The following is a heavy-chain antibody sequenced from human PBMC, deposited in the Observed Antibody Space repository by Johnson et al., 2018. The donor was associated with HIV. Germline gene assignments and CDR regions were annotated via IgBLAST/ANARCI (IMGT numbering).Heavy chain of an antibody. J-gene: IGHJ3*02. Sequence: VQLVESGGGLVQPGGSLRLSCAASGFTFSSYWMHWVRQAPGKGLVWVSRINSDGSNTTYTDSVKGRFTISRDNAKNTLYLQMNSLRAEDTAVYYCARGGYCSGGSCYPYDAFDIWGQGTMVNVSS. D-gene: IGHD2-15*01. V-gene: IGHV3-74*01. CDR2: INSDGSNT. CDR1: GFTFSSYW. CDR3: ARGGYCSGGSCYPYDAFDI.